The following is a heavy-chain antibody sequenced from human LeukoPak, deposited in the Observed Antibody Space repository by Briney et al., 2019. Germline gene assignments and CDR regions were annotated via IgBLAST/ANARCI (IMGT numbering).Heavy chain of an antibody. CDR2: FDPEDGET. CDR3: ATDTTSSGWSYYFDY. D-gene: IGHD6-19*01. V-gene: IGHV1-24*01. CDR1: GYTLTELS. J-gene: IGHJ4*02. Sequence: ASVKVSCTVSGYTLTELSMHWVRQAPGKGREWMGGFDPEDGETIYAQKFQGRVTMTEDTSTDTAYMELSSLRSEDTAVYYCATDTTSSGWSYYFDYWGQGTLVTVSS.